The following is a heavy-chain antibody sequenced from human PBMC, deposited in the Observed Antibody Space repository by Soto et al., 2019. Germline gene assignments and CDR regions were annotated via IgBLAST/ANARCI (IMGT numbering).Heavy chain of an antibody. Sequence: ASVKVSCKASGYTFTSYGISWVRQAPGQGLEWMGWISAYNGNTNYAQKLQGRVTMTTDTSTSTAYMELRSLRSDDTAVYYCARDRAVVVPAALTLITMVRGVIKYYFDYWGQGTLVTVSS. CDR1: GYTFTSYG. V-gene: IGHV1-18*01. CDR3: ARDRAVVVPAALTLITMVRGVIKYYFDY. J-gene: IGHJ4*02. CDR2: ISAYNGNT. D-gene: IGHD3-10*01.